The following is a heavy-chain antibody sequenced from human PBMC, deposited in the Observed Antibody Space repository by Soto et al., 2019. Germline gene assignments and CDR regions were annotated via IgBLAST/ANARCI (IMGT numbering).Heavy chain of an antibody. CDR2: ISAYNGNT. D-gene: IGHD2-8*01. CDR1: GYTFTSYG. CDR3: ARAGYCTNGVCYPPSYYFDY. V-gene: IGHV1-18*01. J-gene: IGHJ4*02. Sequence: GASVKVSCKASGYTFTSYGISWVRQAPGQGLEWMGWISAYNGNTNYAQKLQGRVTMTTDTSTSTAYMEQRSLRSDDTAVYYCARAGYCTNGVCYPPSYYFDYWGQGTLVTVSS.